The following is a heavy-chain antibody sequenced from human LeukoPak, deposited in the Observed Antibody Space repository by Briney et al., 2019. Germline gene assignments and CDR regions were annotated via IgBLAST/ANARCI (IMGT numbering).Heavy chain of an antibody. CDR3: ARGYKNFDY. D-gene: IGHD1-1*01. CDR1: GFTFTSSA. Sequence: SVKVSCKASGFTFTSSAVQWVRQARGQRLEWIGWIVVGSGNTNYAQKFQSRVTITRDTSANTAYMELSSLRSEDTAVYYCARGYKNFDYWGQGTLVTVSS. CDR2: IVVGSGNT. V-gene: IGHV1-58*01. J-gene: IGHJ4*02.